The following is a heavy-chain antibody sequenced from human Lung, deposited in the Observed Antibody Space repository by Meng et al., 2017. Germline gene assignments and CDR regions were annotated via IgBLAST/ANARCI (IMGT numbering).Heavy chain of an antibody. CDR3: ARERHSTIIRGVIDF. V-gene: IGHV4-34*02. D-gene: IGHD3-10*01. J-gene: IGHJ4*02. CDR2: INHGGST. Sequence: QGHRRRGGAGLLWPSENLSPTCAVYGGSISGSYWSWIRQSPAKGLEWIGKINHGGSTNYNPSLESRVTISVDTPKNQFSLRLTSMTVADTAVYYCARERHSTIIRGVIDFWGQGALVTVSS. CDR1: GGSISGSY.